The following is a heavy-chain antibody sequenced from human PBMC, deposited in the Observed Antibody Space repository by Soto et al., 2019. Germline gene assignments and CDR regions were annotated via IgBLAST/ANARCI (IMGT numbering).Heavy chain of an antibody. CDR3: ARSTDEGYYYYYGMDV. Sequence: QVQLVESGGGVVQPGMSLRLSCAASGFTFSSYGMHWVRQAPGKGLEWVAVIWYDGSNKYYADSVKGRFTISRDNSKNTLYLQMNSLRAEDTAVYYCARSTDEGYYYYYGMDVWGQGTTVTVSS. CDR1: GFTFSSYG. V-gene: IGHV3-33*01. J-gene: IGHJ6*02. CDR2: IWYDGSNK.